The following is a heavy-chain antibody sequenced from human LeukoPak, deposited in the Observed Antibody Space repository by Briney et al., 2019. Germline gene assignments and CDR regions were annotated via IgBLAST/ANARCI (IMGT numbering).Heavy chain of an antibody. D-gene: IGHD6-13*01. CDR1: GYTFTSYD. J-gene: IGHJ4*02. V-gene: IGHV1-8*03. CDR2: MNPNSGNT. Sequence: ASVKVSCKASGYTFTSYDINWVRQATGQGLEWMGWMNPNSGNTGYAQKFQGRVTITRNTSISTAYMELSSLRSEDMAVYYCAREEYSSSWFYYWGQGTLVTVSS. CDR3: AREEYSSSWFYY.